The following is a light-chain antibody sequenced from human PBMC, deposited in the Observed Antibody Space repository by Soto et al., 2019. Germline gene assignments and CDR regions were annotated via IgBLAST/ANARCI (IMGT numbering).Light chain of an antibody. CDR3: QQYNYWPAT. CDR1: QSINDK. V-gene: IGKV3-15*01. J-gene: IGKJ1*01. Sequence: ETVMTQSPATLSLSPGERATFSCRASQSINDKVAWYQHKPGQGPRLLIYGASTRATGLPARFSGSGSGTDFTLTITRLVSEDFAVYYCQQYNYWPATFGQGNKVEVK. CDR2: GAS.